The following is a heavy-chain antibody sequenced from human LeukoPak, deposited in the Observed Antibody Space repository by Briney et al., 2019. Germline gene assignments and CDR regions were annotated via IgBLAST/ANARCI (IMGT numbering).Heavy chain of an antibody. CDR3: ARENRSTSCCFDY. CDR1: GFTFSSYW. CDR2: IRQDGSEK. D-gene: IGHD2-2*01. J-gene: IGHJ4*02. Sequence: GGSLRLSCAASGFTFSSYWMSWVRQAPGKGLEWVANIRQDGSEKYYVDSVKGQFTSSRDNAKISLYLQMTSLRAEDTSVYYCARENRSTSCCFDYWGQGTLVTVSS. V-gene: IGHV3-7*01.